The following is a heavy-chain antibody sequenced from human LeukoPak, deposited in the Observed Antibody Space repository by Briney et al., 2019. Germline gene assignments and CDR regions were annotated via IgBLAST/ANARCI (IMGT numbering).Heavy chain of an antibody. J-gene: IGHJ1*01. CDR2: FYYSGST. V-gene: IGHV4-30-4*01. CDR3: ASPYSSSWYFQH. CDR1: GGSVSSGDYY. D-gene: IGHD6-13*01. Sequence: SQTLSLTCTVSGGSVSSGDYYWSWIRQPPGKGLEWIGYFYYSGSTYYNPSLKSRVTISVDTSKNQFSLKLSSVTAADTAVYYCASPYSSSWYFQHWGQGTLVTVSS.